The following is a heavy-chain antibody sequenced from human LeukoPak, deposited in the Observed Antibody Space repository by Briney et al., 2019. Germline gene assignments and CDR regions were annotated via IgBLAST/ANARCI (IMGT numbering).Heavy chain of an antibody. D-gene: IGHD4-17*01. CDR1: GFTFCRYW. V-gene: IGHV3-74*01. Sequence: PGGPLRVSCAASGFTFCRYWMHWGRPATGEGLGWISRIKTDGTTTGYAGSVKGRFTISRDNAKNMLNLQMNSLRADEDTAVYYCVRDRTTVTLFDYWGQGGLVTVSS. CDR2: IKTDGTTT. CDR3: VRDRTTVTLFDY. J-gene: IGHJ4*02.